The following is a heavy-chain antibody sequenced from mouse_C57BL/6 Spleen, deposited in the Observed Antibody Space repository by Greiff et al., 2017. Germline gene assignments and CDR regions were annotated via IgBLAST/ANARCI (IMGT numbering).Heavy chain of an antibody. CDR3: TRGGVYYGYDDGGFAY. CDR2: ISSGGDYI. CDR1: GFTFSSYA. Sequence: DVKLVESGEGLVKPGGSLKLSCAASGFTFSSYAMSWVRQTPEKRLEWVAYISSGGDYIYYADTVKGRFTISRDNARNTLYLQMSSLKSEDTAMYYCTRGGVYYGYDDGGFAYWGQGTLVTVSA. J-gene: IGHJ3*01. D-gene: IGHD2-2*01. V-gene: IGHV5-9-1*02.